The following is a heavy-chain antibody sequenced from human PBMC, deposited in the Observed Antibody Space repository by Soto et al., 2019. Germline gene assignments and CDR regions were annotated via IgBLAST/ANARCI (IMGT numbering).Heavy chain of an antibody. Sequence: QVQLQESGPGLVKPSQTLSLTCTVSGGSISSGDYYWSWIRQPPGKGLEWIGYIYYSGSTYYNPSLKSRVTISVDASKNRFSLKLSSVTAADTAVYHCAREPQGRGTFDYWGQGTLVTVSS. CDR1: GGSISSGDYY. D-gene: IGHD2-15*01. CDR2: IYYSGST. CDR3: AREPQGRGTFDY. V-gene: IGHV4-30-4*01. J-gene: IGHJ4*02.